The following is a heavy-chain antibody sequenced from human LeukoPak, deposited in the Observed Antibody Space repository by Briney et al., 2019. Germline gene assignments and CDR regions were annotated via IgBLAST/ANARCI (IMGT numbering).Heavy chain of an antibody. CDR2: IYYSGST. V-gene: IGHV4-31*03. J-gene: IGHJ4*02. Sequence: SQTLSLTCTVSGGSISSGGYYWSWIRQHPGKGLEWIGYIYYSGSTYYNPSLKSRVTISVDTSKNQFSLKLSSVTAADTAVYYXXXXXXXXGATPGFDYWGQGTLVTVSS. CDR1: GGSISSGGYY. CDR3: XXXXXXXGATPGFDY. D-gene: IGHD1-26*01.